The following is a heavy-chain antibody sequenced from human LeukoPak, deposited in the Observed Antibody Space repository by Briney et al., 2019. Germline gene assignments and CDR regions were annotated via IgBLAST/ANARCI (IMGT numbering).Heavy chain of an antibody. Sequence: GASVKVSCKASGYTFTSYDINWVRQATGQGLEWMGWMNPNSGNTGYAQKFQGRVTITRNTSISTAYMELSSLRSEDTAVYYCARGTNSYSYGRPGYYYMDVWGKGTTVTVSS. D-gene: IGHD5-18*01. CDR2: MNPNSGNT. V-gene: IGHV1-8*03. J-gene: IGHJ6*03. CDR3: ARGTNSYSYGRPGYYYMDV. CDR1: GYTFTSYD.